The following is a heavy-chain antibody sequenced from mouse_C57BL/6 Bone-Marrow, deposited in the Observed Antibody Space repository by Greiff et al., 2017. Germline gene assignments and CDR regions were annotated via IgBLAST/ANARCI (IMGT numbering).Heavy chain of an antibody. CDR2: INSDGGST. CDR1: EYEFPSHD. Sequence: EVKLMESGGGLVQPGESLKLSCESNEYEFPSHDMSWVRKTPEKRLELVAAINSDGGSTYYPDTMERRFIISRDNTKKTLYLQMSSLRSEDTALYYCARQYRFITTVVAPFDYWGQGTTLTVSS. J-gene: IGHJ2*01. CDR3: ARQYRFITTVVAPFDY. V-gene: IGHV5-2*01. D-gene: IGHD1-1*01.